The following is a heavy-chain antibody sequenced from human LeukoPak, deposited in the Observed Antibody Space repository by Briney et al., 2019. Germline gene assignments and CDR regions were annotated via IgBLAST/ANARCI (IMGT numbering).Heavy chain of an antibody. CDR1: GGSVSSGSYY. J-gene: IGHJ4*02. CDR3: ARSAPISPRYCSSTSCTDY. D-gene: IGHD2-2*01. CDR2: IYYSGST. V-gene: IGHV4-61*01. Sequence: SETLSLTCTVSGGSVSSGSYYWSWIRQPPGKGLEWIGYIYYSGSTNYNPSLKSRVTISVDTSKNQFSLKLSSVTVADTAVYYCARSAPISPRYCSSTSCTDYWGQGTLVTVSS.